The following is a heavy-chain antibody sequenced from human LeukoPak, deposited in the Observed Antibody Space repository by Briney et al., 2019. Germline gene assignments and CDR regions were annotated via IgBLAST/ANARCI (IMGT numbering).Heavy chain of an antibody. CDR2: ISGGSRTI. CDR3: ARAGQSDY. CDR1: GFTFSSYW. Sequence: PGGSLRLSCAASGFTFSSYWMHWVRQAPGKGLEWVSSISGGSRTINYADSVKGRFTTSRDNAKNSLFLQVNSLRAEDTAVYYCARAGQSDYWGQGTLVTVSS. V-gene: IGHV3-48*04. J-gene: IGHJ4*02.